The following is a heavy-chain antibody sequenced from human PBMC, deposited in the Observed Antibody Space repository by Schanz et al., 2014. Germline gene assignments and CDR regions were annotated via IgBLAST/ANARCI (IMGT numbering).Heavy chain of an antibody. CDR1: GFTFSNHG. Sequence: QVQLVESGGGVVQPGRSLRLSCAASGFTFSNHGMHWVRQSPGKGLEWVALIWYDGSNEYYADSVKGRFTISRDNPKKTLYLQMNRLRAEDTAVYYCASPPISVAGRVADYWGQGILVAVSS. V-gene: IGHV3-33*01. CDR3: ASPPISVAGRVADY. J-gene: IGHJ4*02. CDR2: IWYDGSNE. D-gene: IGHD6-19*01.